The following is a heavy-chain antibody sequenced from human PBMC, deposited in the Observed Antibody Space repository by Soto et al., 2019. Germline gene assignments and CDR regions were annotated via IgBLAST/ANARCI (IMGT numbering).Heavy chain of an antibody. Sequence: GGSLRLSCAASGFTFSSYGMHWVRQAPGKGLEWVAVIWYDGSNKYYADSVKGRFTISRDNSKNTLYLQMNSLRAEDTAVYYCARDVVVVVAATPEYDAFDIWGQGTMVTVSS. D-gene: IGHD2-15*01. CDR1: GFTFSSYG. CDR2: IWYDGSNK. V-gene: IGHV3-33*01. J-gene: IGHJ3*02. CDR3: ARDVVVVVAATPEYDAFDI.